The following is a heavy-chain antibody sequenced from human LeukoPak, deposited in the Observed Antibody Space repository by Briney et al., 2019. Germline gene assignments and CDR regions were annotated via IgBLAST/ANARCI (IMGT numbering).Heavy chain of an antibody. CDR1: GFTFNTYW. D-gene: IGHD3-10*02. Sequence: GGSLRLSCAASGFTFNTYWMSWVRQAPGKGPEWVANIKPDGSESYYADSVKGRFSISRDNTKNSLYLQMNSLRAEDTAVYYCARDVRSGLNYFVFADYWGQGTLVTVSS. V-gene: IGHV3-7*01. CDR3: ARDVRSGLNYFVFADY. J-gene: IGHJ4*02. CDR2: IKPDGSES.